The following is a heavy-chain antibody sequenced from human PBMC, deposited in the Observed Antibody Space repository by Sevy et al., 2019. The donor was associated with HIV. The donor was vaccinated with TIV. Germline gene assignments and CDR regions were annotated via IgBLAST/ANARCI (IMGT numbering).Heavy chain of an antibody. Sequence: GGSLRLSCAASGFTFSSYAMSWVRQAPGKGLEWVSAISGSGGSTYYADSLKGRFTISRDNSKNTLYLQMNSLRAEDTAVYYCAKDRATYYYDSSGHRGFDYWGQGTLVTVSS. V-gene: IGHV3-23*01. CDR3: AKDRATYYYDSSGHRGFDY. J-gene: IGHJ4*02. D-gene: IGHD3-22*01. CDR1: GFTFSSYA. CDR2: ISGSGGST.